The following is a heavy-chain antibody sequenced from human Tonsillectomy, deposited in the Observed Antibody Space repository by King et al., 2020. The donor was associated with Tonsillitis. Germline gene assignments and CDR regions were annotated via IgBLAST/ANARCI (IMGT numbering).Heavy chain of an antibody. CDR2: IIPMFGRP. Sequence: QLVQSGAEVKKPGSSVKVSCKASGGSFSTYGVTWVRQAPGQGLEWLGGIIPMFGRPKYGQKFQGRLTITADESTSTVYMDLSSLRSDDTAVYYCARGHRNSNDDILTGYQPWGQGTLVTVSS. CDR1: GGSFSTYG. J-gene: IGHJ5*02. V-gene: IGHV1-69*12. D-gene: IGHD3-9*01. CDR3: ARGHRNSNDDILTGYQP.